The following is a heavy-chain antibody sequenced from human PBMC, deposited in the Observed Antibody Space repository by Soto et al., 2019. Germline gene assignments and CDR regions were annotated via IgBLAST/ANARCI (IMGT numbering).Heavy chain of an antibody. CDR1: GGTFSSYA. CDR3: AWGYYYDSSGYPPLFDY. CDR2: IIPIFGTA. J-gene: IGHJ4*02. Sequence: SVKVSCKASGGTFSSYAISWVRQAPGQGLEWMGGIIPIFGTANYAQKFQGRVTITADKSTSTAYMELSSLRSEDTAVYYCAWGYYYDSSGYPPLFDYWGQGTLVTV. D-gene: IGHD3-22*01. V-gene: IGHV1-69*06.